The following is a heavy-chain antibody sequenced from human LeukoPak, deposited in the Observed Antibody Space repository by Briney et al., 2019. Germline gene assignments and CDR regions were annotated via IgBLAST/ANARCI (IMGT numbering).Heavy chain of an antibody. D-gene: IGHD3-10*01. CDR1: GYDFSGFW. J-gene: IGHJ3*01. CDR3: ARRGFGESYGAFDF. CDR2: IYPGDSDT. V-gene: IGHV5-51*01. Sequence: GESLKISCKASGYDFSGFWAGWVRQMPGKGLGWMGLIYPGDSDTRYSPSFQGQVTISADKSLTTAYLQWSTLKASDTAIYYCARRGFGESYGAFDFWGQGAMVTVSS.